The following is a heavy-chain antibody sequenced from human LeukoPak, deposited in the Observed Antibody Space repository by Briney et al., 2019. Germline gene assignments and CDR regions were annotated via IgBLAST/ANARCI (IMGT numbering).Heavy chain of an antibody. CDR1: GFTFSSYE. V-gene: IGHV3-30*18. Sequence: PGGSLRLSCAASGFTFSSYEMNWVRQAPGKGLEWVAVISYDGSSKYYADSVKGRFTISRDNSKNTLYLQMNSLRAEDTAVYYCAKDGPAGNFYYYDSSGYYYDYWGQGTLVTVSS. J-gene: IGHJ4*02. CDR2: ISYDGSSK. D-gene: IGHD3-22*01. CDR3: AKDGPAGNFYYYDSSGYYYDY.